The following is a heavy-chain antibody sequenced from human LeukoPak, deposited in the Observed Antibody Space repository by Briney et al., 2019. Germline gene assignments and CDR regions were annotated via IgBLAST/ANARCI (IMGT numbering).Heavy chain of an antibody. CDR3: ARGKRRFGS. V-gene: IGHV3-11*01. Sequence: GGSLSLSCAASGFAFNESYMTWIRQAPGKGLEWVGYISGRSFSIYYADSVQGRFTISRDNPTNSLFLHMSSLRADDTAVYFCARGKRRFGSWGQGTLVTVSS. CDR2: ISGRSFSI. J-gene: IGHJ5*01. CDR1: GFAFNESY.